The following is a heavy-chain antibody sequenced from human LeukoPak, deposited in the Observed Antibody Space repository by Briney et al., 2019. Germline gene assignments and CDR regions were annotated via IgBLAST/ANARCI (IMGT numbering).Heavy chain of an antibody. CDR1: GFTVSSNW. Sequence: PGGSLRLTCAASGFTVSSNWMSWDRQAQGQGLVWVANIKQDGSEKYYVDYVKRRFPISRHNAKNSLYLQMNSLRAEDTAVYYCARDGQQLGFWGQGTLVTVYS. J-gene: IGHJ4*02. CDR3: ARDGQQLGF. V-gene: IGHV3-7*04. CDR2: IKQDGSEK. D-gene: IGHD6-13*01.